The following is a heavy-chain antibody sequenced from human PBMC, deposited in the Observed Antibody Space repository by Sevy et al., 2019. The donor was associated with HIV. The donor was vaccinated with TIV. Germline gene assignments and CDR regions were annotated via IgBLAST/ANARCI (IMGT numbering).Heavy chain of an antibody. D-gene: IGHD6-6*01. V-gene: IGHV3-48*01. CDR1: GFTFSSYS. CDR3: ARDLRIAARDGIDY. CDR2: ISSSSTI. Sequence: GGSLRLSCAASGFTFSSYSMNWVRQAPGKGLEWVSYISSSSTIYYADSVKGRFTISRDNAKNSLYLQMNSLRAEDTAVYYCARDLRIAARDGIDYWGQGTLVTVSS. J-gene: IGHJ4*02.